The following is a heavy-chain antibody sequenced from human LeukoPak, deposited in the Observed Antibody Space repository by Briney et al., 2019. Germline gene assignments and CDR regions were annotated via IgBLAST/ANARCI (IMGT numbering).Heavy chain of an antibody. CDR2: IYNSGNS. D-gene: IGHD6-13*01. J-gene: IGHJ4*02. V-gene: IGHV4-59*12. CDR3: AIRFGRLEAGGTPFDS. CDR1: GGSIGSYY. Sequence: ETLSLTCTVSGGSIGSYYWSWIRQPPGKGLEWKGYIYNSGNSNYNPSLKSRVTISVDRSKKQFSLKLTSVTAADTALYYCAIRFGRLEAGGTPFDSWGQGTLVTVSS.